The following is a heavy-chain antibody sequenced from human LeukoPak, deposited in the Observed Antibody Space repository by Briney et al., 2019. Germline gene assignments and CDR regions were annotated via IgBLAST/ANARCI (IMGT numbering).Heavy chain of an antibody. Sequence: SETLSLTFTVSGGSISSYYWSWIGQPAAKGLDWIGRMYTSGSTNYNPSLKSRVTMSVDTAKNQFSQKLSSVTDADTAVYYCARGSIPHYYYDSSGYYSDLPFDYWGQGTLVTVSS. CDR3: ARGSIPHYYYDSSGYYSDLPFDY. CDR2: MYTSGST. V-gene: IGHV4-4*07. J-gene: IGHJ4*02. CDR1: GGSISSYY. D-gene: IGHD3-22*01.